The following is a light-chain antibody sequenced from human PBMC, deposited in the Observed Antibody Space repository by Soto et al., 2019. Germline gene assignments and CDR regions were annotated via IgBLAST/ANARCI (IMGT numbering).Light chain of an antibody. Sequence: QSVLTQPPSVSGAPGQRVTIPCTGSSSNIGAGYDVQWYQQLPGTAPKLLIYANSNRPSGVPDRFSGSKSGTSASLAITGLQAEDEADYYCQSYDSSLSGDVFGTGTKVTVL. CDR1: SSNIGAGYD. V-gene: IGLV1-40*01. CDR2: ANS. J-gene: IGLJ1*01. CDR3: QSYDSSLSGDV.